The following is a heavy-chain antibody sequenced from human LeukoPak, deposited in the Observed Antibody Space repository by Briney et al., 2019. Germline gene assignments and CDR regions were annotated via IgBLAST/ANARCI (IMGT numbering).Heavy chain of an antibody. Sequence: GGSLRLSCAASGFTFSSYGMSWVRQAPGKGLEWVSAISGSGGSTYYADSVKGRFTISRDNSKNTLYLQMNSLRAEDTAVYYCAKSKLGAYYYYMDVWGKGTTVTISS. V-gene: IGHV3-23*01. CDR1: GFTFSSYG. D-gene: IGHD3-16*01. J-gene: IGHJ6*03. CDR2: ISGSGGST. CDR3: AKSKLGAYYYYMDV.